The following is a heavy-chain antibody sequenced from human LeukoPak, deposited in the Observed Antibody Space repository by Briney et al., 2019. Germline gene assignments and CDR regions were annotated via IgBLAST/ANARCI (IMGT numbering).Heavy chain of an antibody. CDR2: VFHSGST. J-gene: IGHJ4*02. V-gene: IGHV4-59*08. CDR1: GGSISSYY. Sequence: PSETLSLTCTVSGGSISSYYWSWIRQPPGKGREWIGYVFHSGSTNYNPSLKSRVTISVDTSKNQFSLKLTSVTAADTAVYYCARDSSGYYRIDYWGQGTLVTVSS. CDR3: ARDSSGYYRIDY. D-gene: IGHD3-22*01.